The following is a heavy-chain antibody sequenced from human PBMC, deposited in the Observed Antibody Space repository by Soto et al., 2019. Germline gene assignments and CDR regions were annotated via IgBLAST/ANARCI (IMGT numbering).Heavy chain of an antibody. CDR3: AKPAVAGPAYYCFDY. Sequence: EVQLLESGGGLVQPGGSLSLSCAASGFTFSSYAMTWVRQAPGKGLEWVSGISNSGGGTYYADSVKGRFTISRDNSKNTLYLQMNSLRAEDTAVYYCAKPAVAGPAYYCFDYWGQGSLVTVSS. D-gene: IGHD6-19*01. CDR2: ISNSGGGT. CDR1: GFTFSSYA. V-gene: IGHV3-23*01. J-gene: IGHJ4*02.